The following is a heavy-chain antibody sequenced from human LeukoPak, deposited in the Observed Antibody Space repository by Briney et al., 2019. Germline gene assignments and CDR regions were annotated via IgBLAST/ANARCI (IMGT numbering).Heavy chain of an antibody. CDR2: ISSSGGST. CDR1: GFTFSSYA. Sequence: TGKSLRLSCAASGFTFSSYAMNWVRQAPGKGLEWVSSISSSGGSTYYADSVKGRFTISRDNSKNTLYLQMDSLRADDTAVYYCAKSIAAAATYYYYGMDVWGQGTTVTVSS. V-gene: IGHV3-23*01. D-gene: IGHD6-13*01. CDR3: AKSIAAAATYYYYGMDV. J-gene: IGHJ6*02.